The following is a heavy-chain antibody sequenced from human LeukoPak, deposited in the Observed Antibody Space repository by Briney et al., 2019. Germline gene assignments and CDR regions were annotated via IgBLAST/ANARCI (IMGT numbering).Heavy chain of an antibody. Sequence: GGSLRLSCAASGFTFSSYWMSWVRRAPGKGLEWVANIKQDGSEKYYVDSVKGRFTISRDNAKNSLYLQMNSLRAEDTAVYYCARTTVPGDYDWFDPWGQGTLVTVSS. CDR1: GFTFSSYW. CDR2: IKQDGSEK. J-gene: IGHJ5*02. CDR3: ARTTVPGDYDWFDP. D-gene: IGHD4-17*01. V-gene: IGHV3-7*01.